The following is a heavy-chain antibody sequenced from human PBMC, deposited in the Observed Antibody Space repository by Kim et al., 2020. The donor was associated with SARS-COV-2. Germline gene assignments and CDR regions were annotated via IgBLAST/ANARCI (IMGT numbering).Heavy chain of an antibody. J-gene: IGHJ6*02. CDR2: INPYNGDT. D-gene: IGHD2-15*01. CDR3: ARRRTAVTPDYGMDV. CDR1: GYIFNTYG. Sequence: ASVKVSCKASGYIFNTYGISWVRQAPGQGLEWMGWINPYNGDTEYAQKLQGRVSMTTDTSTGTAYMELRSLRLDDTATYYCARRRTAVTPDYGMDVWGQGTTVTVSS. V-gene: IGHV1-18*01.